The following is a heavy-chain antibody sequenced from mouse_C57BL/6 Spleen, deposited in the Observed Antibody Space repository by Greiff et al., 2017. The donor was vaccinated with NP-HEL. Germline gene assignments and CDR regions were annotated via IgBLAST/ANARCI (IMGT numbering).Heavy chain of an antibody. CDR3: ARQGSYDGSSYWYFDV. CDR1: GYTFTSYG. Sequence: VQLQQSGAELARPGASVKLSCKASGYTFTSYGISWVKQRTGQGLEWIGEIYPRSGNTYYNEKFKGKATLTADKSSSTAYMELRSLTSEDSAVYFCARQGSYDGSSYWYFDVWGTGTTVTVAS. CDR2: IYPRSGNT. D-gene: IGHD1-1*01. V-gene: IGHV1-81*01. J-gene: IGHJ1*03.